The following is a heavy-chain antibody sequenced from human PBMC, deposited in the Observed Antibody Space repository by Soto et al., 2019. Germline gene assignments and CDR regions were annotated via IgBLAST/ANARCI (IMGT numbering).Heavy chain of an antibody. J-gene: IGHJ6*02. Sequence: PGGSLRPPRFAPGFTFSNYGIDRGLRGPGKGVGWGGGILYDGSKKYYAESLKGRFTISRDNSKNKLYMTMTRMRTEDTALYYCAKLDEGGLQYASYAMDVWCQGIKVT. D-gene: IGHD2-15*01. CDR3: AKLDEGGLQYASYAMDV. CDR1: GFTFSNYG. V-gene: IGHV3-30*18. CDR2: ILYDGSKK.